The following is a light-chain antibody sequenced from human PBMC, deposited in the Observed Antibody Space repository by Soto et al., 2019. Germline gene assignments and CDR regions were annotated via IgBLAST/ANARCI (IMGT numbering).Light chain of an antibody. CDR1: SSDVGAYNY. CDR3: AAWDDSLSGWV. J-gene: IGLJ3*02. CDR2: EVS. V-gene: IGLV2-14*01. Sequence: QSVLTQPASVSGSPGQSITISCTGTSSDVGAYNYVSWYQQHPGKAPKLMIYEVSKRPSGVSDRFSGLKSGNTASLTISGLQAEDEADYYCAAWDDSLSGWVFGGGTKLTVL.